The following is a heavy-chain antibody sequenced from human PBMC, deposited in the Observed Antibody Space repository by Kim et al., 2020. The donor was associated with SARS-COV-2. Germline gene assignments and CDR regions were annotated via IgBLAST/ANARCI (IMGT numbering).Heavy chain of an antibody. V-gene: IGHV5-51*01. D-gene: IGHD2-21*02. J-gene: IGHJ4*02. CDR3: ARLGIRTARPPFDY. Sequence: RPSLQGQVTISADKSISTAYLQWSSLKASDTAMYYCARLGIRTARPPFDYWGQGTLVTVSS.